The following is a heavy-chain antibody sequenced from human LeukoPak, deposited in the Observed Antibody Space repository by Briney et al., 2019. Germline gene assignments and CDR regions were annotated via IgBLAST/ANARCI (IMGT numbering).Heavy chain of an antibody. J-gene: IGHJ5*02. CDR1: GYTFTIYD. CDR2: MNPNSGNT. V-gene: IGHV1-8*01. Sequence: ASVTVSCKASGYTFTIYDINWVRQATGQGLEWMGWMNPNSGNTGYSQKFQGRVTMTRNTSISTAYMELSSLRSEDTAVYYCAVALYYYDSSGYQVGWFDPWGQGTLVTVSS. CDR3: AVALYYYDSSGYQVGWFDP. D-gene: IGHD3-22*01.